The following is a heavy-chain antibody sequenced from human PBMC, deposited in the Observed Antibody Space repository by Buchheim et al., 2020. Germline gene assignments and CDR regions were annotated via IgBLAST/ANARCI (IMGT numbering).Heavy chain of an antibody. V-gene: IGHV3-23*01. CDR3: AKGYGAAPWYPMDV. J-gene: IGHJ6*02. CDR2: ISGSGYNT. Sequence: EVQVLESGGSLVQPGGSLRLSCSASGFTFSTSAMNWVRQAPGKGLEWVSAISGSGYNTYFADSVKGRFSISRDNSKNSLWLQRKSLRAEDTAVYYYAKGYGAAPWYPMDVWGQGTT. D-gene: IGHD5-18*01. CDR1: GFTFSTSA.